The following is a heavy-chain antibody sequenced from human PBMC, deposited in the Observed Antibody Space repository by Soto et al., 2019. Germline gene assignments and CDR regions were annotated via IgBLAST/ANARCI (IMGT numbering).Heavy chain of an antibody. J-gene: IGHJ6*01. Sequence: GESLKISCMGSGYKVSTWHNFTSYWIAWVRQMPGEGLEWMGIIYPGDSDTRYSPSFQGQVTISADKSINSVYLQWSSLKASDTATYYCARLGFNYDFFFFFCYVDHYYALDVWGQGSSVPVSS. CDR3: ARLGFNYDFFFFFCYVDHYYALDV. V-gene: IGHV5-51*01. CDR1: GYKVSTWHNFTSYW. CDR2: IYPGDSDT. D-gene: IGHD3-3*01.